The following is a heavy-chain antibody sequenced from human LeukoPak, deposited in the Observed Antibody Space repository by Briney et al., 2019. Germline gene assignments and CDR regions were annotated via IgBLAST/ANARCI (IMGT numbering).Heavy chain of an antibody. CDR2: ISWNGGSV. Sequence: PGRSLRLSCAASGFTFDDYAMHWVRQAPGKGLEWVSGISWNGGSVDYADSVKGRFTISRDNAKYSLYLQMNSLRTEDTALYYCAKDDSYGGNSNFDYWGQGTQVTVS. CDR1: GFTFDDYA. CDR3: AKDDSYGGNSNFDY. D-gene: IGHD4-23*01. V-gene: IGHV3-9*01. J-gene: IGHJ4*02.